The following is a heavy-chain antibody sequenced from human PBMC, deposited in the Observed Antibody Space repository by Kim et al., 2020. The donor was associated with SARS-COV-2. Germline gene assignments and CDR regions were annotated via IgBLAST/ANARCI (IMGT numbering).Heavy chain of an antibody. CDR3: ARVGRSSSWFDAFDI. J-gene: IGHJ3*02. Sequence: PSLKSRVTISVDTSKNQFSLKLSSVTAADTAVYYCARVGRSSSWFDAFDIWGQGTMVTVSS. V-gene: IGHV4-34*01. D-gene: IGHD6-13*01.